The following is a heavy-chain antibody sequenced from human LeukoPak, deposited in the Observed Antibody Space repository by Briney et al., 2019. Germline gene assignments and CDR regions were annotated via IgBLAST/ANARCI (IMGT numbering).Heavy chain of an antibody. J-gene: IGHJ4*02. CDR1: GFTFSSYA. Sequence: GGSLRLSCAASGFTFSSYAMHWVRQAPGKGLEWVAVISYDGSNKYYADSVKGRFTTSRDNSKNTLYLQMNSLRAEDTAVYYCARAEAVAGTNWGQGTLVTVSS. D-gene: IGHD6-19*01. V-gene: IGHV3-30*04. CDR3: ARAEAVAGTN. CDR2: ISYDGSNK.